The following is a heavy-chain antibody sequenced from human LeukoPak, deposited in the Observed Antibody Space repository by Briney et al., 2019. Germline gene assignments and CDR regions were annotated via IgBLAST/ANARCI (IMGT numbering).Heavy chain of an antibody. Sequence: ESGPTLVNPTQTLTLTCTLSGFSLSTSGMCVSWIRQPPGKALEWLALIDWDDDKYYSTSLKTRLTISKDTSKNQVVLTMTNMDPVDTATYYCARISRSGSYPEPFDYWGQGTLVTVSS. D-gene: IGHD1-26*01. CDR3: ARISRSGSYPEPFDY. J-gene: IGHJ4*02. V-gene: IGHV2-70*01. CDR2: IDWDDDK. CDR1: GFSLSTSGMC.